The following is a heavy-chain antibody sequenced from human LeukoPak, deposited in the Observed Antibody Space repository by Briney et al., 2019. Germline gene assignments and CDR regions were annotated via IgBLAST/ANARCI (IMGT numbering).Heavy chain of an antibody. CDR1: GGSISGYY. V-gene: IGHV4-59*01. J-gene: IGHJ3*02. Sequence: SETLSLTCTVSGGSISGYYWSWIRQPPGKGLEWIGYIYYSGSTKYNPSLKSRVAMSVDTSRNQFSLKLSSVTAADTAVYYCARGGLQNGYHSNDGFDIWGQGTMVTVSS. CDR2: IYYSGST. D-gene: IGHD3-22*01. CDR3: ARGGLQNGYHSNDGFDI.